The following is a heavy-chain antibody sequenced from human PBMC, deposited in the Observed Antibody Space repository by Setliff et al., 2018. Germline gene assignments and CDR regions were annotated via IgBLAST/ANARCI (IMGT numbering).Heavy chain of an antibody. J-gene: IGHJ4*02. D-gene: IGHD6-13*01. CDR1: GYTFIRYY. V-gene: IGHV1-46*01. CDR2: INPGGGST. CDR3: ARAGDAAAGRKGVFEY. Sequence: ASVKVSCKASGYTFIRYYMYWVRQAPGQGPAWMGTINPGGGSTSYAERFQDRITPTRNTSTSTIYMEMSSLTSEDTAMYYCARAGDAAAGRKGVFEYWGQGTPVTVSS.